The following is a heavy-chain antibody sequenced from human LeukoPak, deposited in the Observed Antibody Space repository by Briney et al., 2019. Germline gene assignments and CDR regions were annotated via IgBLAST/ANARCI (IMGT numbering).Heavy chain of an antibody. Sequence: PQTLSLTCTVSGGSISSGGYYWSWIRQHPGKGLEWIGYIYYSGSTYYNPSLKSRVTISVDTSKNQFSLKLSSVTAADTAVYYCARDHHYGSGSYYTAWFDPWGQGTLVTVSS. D-gene: IGHD3-10*01. V-gene: IGHV4-31*03. J-gene: IGHJ5*02. CDR1: GGSISSGGYY. CDR3: ARDHHYGSGSYYTAWFDP. CDR2: IYYSGST.